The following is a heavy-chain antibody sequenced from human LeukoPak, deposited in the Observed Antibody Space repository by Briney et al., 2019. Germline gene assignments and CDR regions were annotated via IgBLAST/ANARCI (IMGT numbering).Heavy chain of an antibody. J-gene: IGHJ4*02. CDR2: IYSGGST. D-gene: IGHD3-22*01. Sequence: GEALRLSCPPSGFTVSSKYMSWVRPAAGRGREWVSVIYSGGSTYYADYVKGRFTISRDNSKNTLYLQMNSPRAEDTAVYYCASYDSSGFGDYWGQGTLVTVSS. CDR3: ASYDSSGFGDY. V-gene: IGHV3-53*01. CDR1: GFTVSSKY.